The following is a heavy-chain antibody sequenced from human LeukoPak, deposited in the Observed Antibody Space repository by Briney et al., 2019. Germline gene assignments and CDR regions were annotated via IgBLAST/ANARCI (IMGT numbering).Heavy chain of an antibody. J-gene: IGHJ4*02. D-gene: IGHD5-24*01. V-gene: IGHV3-7*03. CDR2: IKQDGREK. CDR3: AKMKEMATIAPLDY. CDR1: GFTFSSYW. Sequence: PGGSLRLSCAASGFTFSSYWMRWVRQAPGKGLEGVANIKQDGREKYYVDSVKGRFTISRDNSKNTLYLQMNSLRAEDTAVYYCAKMKEMATIAPLDYWGQGTLVTVSS.